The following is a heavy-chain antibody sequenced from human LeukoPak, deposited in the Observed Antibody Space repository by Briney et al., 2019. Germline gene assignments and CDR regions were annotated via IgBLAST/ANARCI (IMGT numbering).Heavy chain of an antibody. CDR3: ASLVRGEYCSGGSCGNWFDP. V-gene: IGHV1-8*01. CDR2: MNPNSGNT. Sequence: ASVKVSCKASGYTFTSYDINWVRQATGQGLEWKGWMNPNSGNTGYAQKFQGRVTMTRNTSISTAYMELSSLRSEDTAVYYCASLVRGEYCSGGSCGNWFDPWGQGTLVTVSS. D-gene: IGHD2-15*01. J-gene: IGHJ5*02. CDR1: GYTFTSYD.